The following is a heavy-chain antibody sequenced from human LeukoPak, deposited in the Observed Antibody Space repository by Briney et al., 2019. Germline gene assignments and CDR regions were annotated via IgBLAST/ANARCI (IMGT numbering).Heavy chain of an antibody. CDR1: TFTFSRYW. CDR2: INSDGTNK. D-gene: IGHD3-3*01. V-gene: IGHV3-74*01. CDR3: ARDRAACGVAQVGY. Sequence: GGSLRLSCAASTFTFSRYWMHWVRQAPGKGLVWVSRINSDGTNKYYADSVKGRFTISRDNTKNTLYLQMNSLRTEDTAVYYCARDRAACGVAQVGYWGQGTLVTVSS. J-gene: IGHJ4*02.